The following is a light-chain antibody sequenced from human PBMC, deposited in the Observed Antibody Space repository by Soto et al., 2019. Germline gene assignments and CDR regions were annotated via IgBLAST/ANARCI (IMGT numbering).Light chain of an antibody. CDR2: DAS. V-gene: IGKV1-33*01. Sequence: IQMTQSPSSLSASVGDRVTITCQASQDITNSLIWYQQKPGKAPKVLIYDASSLGTGVSSRFSGSGSGTHFTLTISSLQPEDIATYYCQQFDSVPCTFGQGTKLEIK. CDR1: QDITNS. J-gene: IGKJ2*02. CDR3: QQFDSVPCT.